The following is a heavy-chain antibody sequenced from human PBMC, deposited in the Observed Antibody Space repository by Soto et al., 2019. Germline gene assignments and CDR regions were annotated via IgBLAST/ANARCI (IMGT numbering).Heavy chain of an antibody. J-gene: IGHJ6*02. D-gene: IGHD2-2*01. CDR2: IYPGDSDT. CDR3: ARHSPTYGFSSSCYEDEYYYYGMDV. Sequence: PGESLKISCKGSGYSFTSYWIGWVRQMPGKGLEWMGIIYPGDSDTRYSPSFQGQVTISADKSVSTAYLQWSSLKASDTAMYYCARHSPTYGFSSSCYEDEYYYYGMDVWGQGTTVTVSS. CDR1: GYSFTSYW. V-gene: IGHV5-51*01.